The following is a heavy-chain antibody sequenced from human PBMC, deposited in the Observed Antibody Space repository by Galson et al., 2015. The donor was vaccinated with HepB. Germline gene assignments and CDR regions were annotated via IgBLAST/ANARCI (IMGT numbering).Heavy chain of an antibody. CDR3: ARGYYDILTGYSPLGY. Sequence: SLRLSCAASGFAFSSYGMHWVRQAPGEGLEWGAGGSYDGGSKYYADSVKGRLTISRDNSKNTLYLQMNSLRAEDTAVYYCARGYYDILTGYSPLGYWGPGTLVTVSS. J-gene: IGHJ4*02. CDR1: GFAFSSYG. V-gene: IGHV3-30*03. CDR2: GSYDGGSK. D-gene: IGHD3-9*01.